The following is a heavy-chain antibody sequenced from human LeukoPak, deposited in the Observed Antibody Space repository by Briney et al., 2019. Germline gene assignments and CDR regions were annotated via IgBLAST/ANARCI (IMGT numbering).Heavy chain of an antibody. D-gene: IGHD1-1*01. J-gene: IGHJ4*02. CDR2: ISHTGNT. V-gene: IGHV4-34*01. CDR1: DVSFTNYY. CDR3: ARGPGHSFKY. Sequence: SETLSLTCAVSDVSFTNYYWTWIRQSPGKGLEWLGEISHTGNTHYNPSLKSRVTVSVDISDDMSTTRVSLNLKSVTAADMAIYYCARGPGHSFKYWGQGTRVTVSS.